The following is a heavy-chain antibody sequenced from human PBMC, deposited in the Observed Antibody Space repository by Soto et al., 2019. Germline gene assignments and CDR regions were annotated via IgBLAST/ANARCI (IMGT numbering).Heavy chain of an antibody. J-gene: IGHJ1*01. Sequence: SETLSLTCTVSGGSISSSSYYWGWIRQPPGKGLEWIGSIYYSGSTYYNPSLKSRVTISVDTSKNQFSLKLSSVTAADTAVYYCARSYCSGGSCYSVINGIVKYFQHWGQGTLVTVSS. V-gene: IGHV4-39*01. CDR2: IYYSGST. CDR3: ARSYCSGGSCYSVINGIVKYFQH. CDR1: GGSISSSSYY. D-gene: IGHD2-15*01.